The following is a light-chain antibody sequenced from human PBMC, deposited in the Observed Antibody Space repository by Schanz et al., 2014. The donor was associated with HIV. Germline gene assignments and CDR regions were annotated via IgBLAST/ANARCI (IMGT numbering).Light chain of an antibody. CDR1: SSDVGGYNY. Sequence: QSALTQPASVSGSPGQSITISCTGTSSDVGGYNYVSWYQQHPGKAPKLMIYEGSKRPSGVSNRFSGSKSGNTASLTISGLQPEDEADYYCNSYSHSNTYVFGSGTKVTVL. CDR3: NSYSHSNTYV. CDR2: EGS. J-gene: IGLJ1*01. V-gene: IGLV2-14*01.